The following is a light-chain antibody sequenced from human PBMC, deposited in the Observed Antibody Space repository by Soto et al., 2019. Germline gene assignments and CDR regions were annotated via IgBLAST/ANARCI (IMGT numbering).Light chain of an antibody. J-gene: IGLJ2*01. V-gene: IGLV2-8*01. CDR3: SAYAGSRTL. CDR2: DVF. Sequence: QSALTQPPSASGSPGQSVTISCTGTSSDVGSYNYVSWYQQHPGKAPKLLIYDVFKRHSGVPDRFSGSKSGNTASLTVSGLQDEEEADYYCSAYAGSRTLFGGGTKLTVL. CDR1: SSDVGSYNY.